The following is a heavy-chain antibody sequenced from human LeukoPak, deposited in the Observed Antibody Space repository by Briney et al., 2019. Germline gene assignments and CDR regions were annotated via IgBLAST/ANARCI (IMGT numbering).Heavy chain of an antibody. Sequence: SESLSLTCTVAGGSISNYYWSWIRQPPGKGLGWIGYIYDSGISNYNPSLRSQVYISVDTCKHQFYLKLSSVTAADTGVYYCARSLLTETTSSAYWGQGNRVSVSS. D-gene: IGHD4-17*01. V-gene: IGHV4-59*01. J-gene: IGHJ4*02. CDR1: GGSISNYY. CDR3: ARSLLTETTSSAY. CDR2: IYDSGIS.